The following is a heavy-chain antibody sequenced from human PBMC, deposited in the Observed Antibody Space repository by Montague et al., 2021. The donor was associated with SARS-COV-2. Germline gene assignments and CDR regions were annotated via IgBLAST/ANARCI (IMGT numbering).Heavy chain of an antibody. CDR2: TYYRSLWHN. Sequence: CAISGDSVSSNNAAWNRIRQSPSRGLEWLGRTYYRSLWHNDYAVSVKSRITIDADTSKNHFSLQLKSMTPEDTAVYYCLQGYYLDSWGQGTLVTVSS. D-gene: IGHD5-24*01. CDR1: GDSVSSNNAA. J-gene: IGHJ4*02. CDR3: LQGYYLDS. V-gene: IGHV6-1*01.